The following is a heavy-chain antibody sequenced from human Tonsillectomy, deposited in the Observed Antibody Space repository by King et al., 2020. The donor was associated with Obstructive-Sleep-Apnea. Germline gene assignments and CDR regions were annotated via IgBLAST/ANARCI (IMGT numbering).Heavy chain of an antibody. CDR3: TKGRGSGWFDAFDI. Sequence: VQLVESGGGLIQPGGSLRLSCVASGFTFSDYAMNWVRQAPGKGLEWVSSISGTWGGTFYADSVKGRFTISRENFKNKLYLKMNSLRAVDTALYYCTKGRGSGWFDAFDIWGQGTMVSVSS. D-gene: IGHD6-19*01. J-gene: IGHJ3*02. V-gene: IGHV3-23*04. CDR1: GFTFSDYA. CDR2: ISGTWGGT.